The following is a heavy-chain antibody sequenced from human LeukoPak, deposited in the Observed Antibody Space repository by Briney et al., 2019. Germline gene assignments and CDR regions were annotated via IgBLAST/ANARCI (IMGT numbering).Heavy chain of an antibody. CDR1: GGSISSGDYY. V-gene: IGHV4-30-4*08. J-gene: IGHJ5*02. Sequence: SQTLPLTCTVSGGSISSGDYYWSWIRQPPGKGLEWIGYIYYSGSTYYNPSLKSRVTISVDTSKNQFSLKLSSVTAADTAVYYCARDAHWGLGWFDPWGQGTLVTVSS. CDR2: IYYSGST. D-gene: IGHD7-27*01. CDR3: ARDAHWGLGWFDP.